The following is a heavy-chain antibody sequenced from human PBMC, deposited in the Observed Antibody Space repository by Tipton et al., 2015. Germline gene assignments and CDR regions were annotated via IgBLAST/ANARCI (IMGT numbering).Heavy chain of an antibody. J-gene: IGHJ5*02. CDR3: ARVSTFLNWFDP. D-gene: IGHD3-16*01. V-gene: IGHV4-31*03. Sequence: TLSLTCTVSGASLKSGGYYWSWIRQHPGKGLEWIGYIYFTGSTYYNPSLKSRVSISIDTSKNQFSLKLSSVTAADTAVYYCARVSTFLNWFDPWGQGTLVTVSS. CDR2: IYFTGST. CDR1: GASLKSGGYY.